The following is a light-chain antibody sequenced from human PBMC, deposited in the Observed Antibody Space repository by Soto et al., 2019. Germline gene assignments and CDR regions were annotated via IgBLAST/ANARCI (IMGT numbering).Light chain of an antibody. CDR2: EVS. CDR1: SXDVGGYTY. CDR3: CSDAGSYPVV. J-gene: IGLJ1*01. Sequence: QFVLTQPASVSGSPGQSITISCTGTSXDVGGYTYVSWDQQHPGKAPKLMIYEVSNRPSGVANRFSGSKSGNTASLTISGLQAEDEDQYYGCSDAGSYPVVFGSETSITVL. V-gene: IGLV2-14*01.